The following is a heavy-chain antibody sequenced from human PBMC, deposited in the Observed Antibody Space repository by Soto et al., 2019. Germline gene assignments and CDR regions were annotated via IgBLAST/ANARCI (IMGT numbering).Heavy chain of an antibody. D-gene: IGHD3-22*01. CDR1: GFTFSYYS. Sequence: GGSLRLSCAASGFTFSYYSMIWVRQAPGKGLEWVSSISSSGSYIYYADSVNGRFTIARDNAENSLYLQMNSLRVEDTAVYYCARGRYYDSSLSDYWGQGTLVTVSS. J-gene: IGHJ4*02. CDR2: ISSSGSYI. CDR3: ARGRYYDSSLSDY. V-gene: IGHV3-21*01.